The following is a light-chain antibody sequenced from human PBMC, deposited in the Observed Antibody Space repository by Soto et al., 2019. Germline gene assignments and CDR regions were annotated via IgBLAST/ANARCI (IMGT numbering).Light chain of an antibody. J-gene: IGKJ4*01. CDR1: QDISNS. CDR3: LQYEELPLT. V-gene: IGKV1-33*01. CDR2: LAS. Sequence: DIQMTQSPSSLSASVGDRVTITCQASQDISNSLNWFQQKPGKAHKLLIYLASNLETGVTSRFTGGGSGTLFSFTISSLQPEDIATYYCLQYEELPLTFGGGTKVEIK.